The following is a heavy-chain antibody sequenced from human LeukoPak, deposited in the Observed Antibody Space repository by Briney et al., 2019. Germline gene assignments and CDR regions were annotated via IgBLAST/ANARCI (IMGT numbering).Heavy chain of an antibody. CDR1: GFTFDDYW. CDR3: VRDCSSASLSSGCYYAMDV. V-gene: IGHV3-7*03. Sequence: GGSLRLSCAASGFTFDDYWMTWVRQAPGKGLEWVAHIKQDGSEKYYVDSLKGRFTISRDNAKNSLFLQMDSLRAEDTAVYYCVRDCSSASLSSGCYYAMDVWGKGTTVTVSS. D-gene: IGHD2-2*01. J-gene: IGHJ6*04. CDR2: IKQDGSEK.